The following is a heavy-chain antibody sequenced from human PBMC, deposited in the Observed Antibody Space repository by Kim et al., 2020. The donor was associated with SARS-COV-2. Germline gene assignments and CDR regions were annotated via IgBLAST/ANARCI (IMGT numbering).Heavy chain of an antibody. CDR1: GYTFTRHY. Sequence: ASVKVSCKASGYTFTRHYVHWVRQAPGQGPEWMGVFNPLDNTKSYAQRFGGRVTLTGDTSTSTVYMDLSSLRSEDTAMYYCVRSTTTDVHWPPPIDDYWGQGTLVTVSS. V-gene: IGHV1-46*01. CDR2: FNPLDNTK. CDR3: VRSTTTDVHWPPPIDDY. D-gene: IGHD4-17*01. J-gene: IGHJ4*02.